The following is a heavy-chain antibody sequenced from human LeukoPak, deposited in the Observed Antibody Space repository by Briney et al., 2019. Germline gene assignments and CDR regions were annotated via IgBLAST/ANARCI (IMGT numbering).Heavy chain of an antibody. CDR3: ASGGNYYDSSGYRY. CDR1: GGSFGGYY. D-gene: IGHD3-22*01. Sequence: SETLSLTCAVYGGSFGGYYWSWIRQPPGKGLEWIGYIYYSGSTNYNPSLKSRVTISVDTSKNQFSLKLSSVTAADTAVYYCASGGNYYDSSGYRYWGQGTLVTVSS. CDR2: IYYSGST. J-gene: IGHJ4*02. V-gene: IGHV4-59*08.